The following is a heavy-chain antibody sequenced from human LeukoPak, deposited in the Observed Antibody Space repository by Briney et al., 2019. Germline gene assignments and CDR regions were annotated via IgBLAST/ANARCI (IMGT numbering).Heavy chain of an antibody. CDR2: IYYSGST. J-gene: IGHJ4*02. CDR1: GGSISSYY. CDR3: VTQILLCHYF. Sequence: TSETLSLTCTVSGGSISSYYWSWIRQPPGKGLEWIGYIYYSGSTNYNPSLKSRVTISVDTSKNQFSLKLSSVTAADTAVYYCVTQILLCHYFWGQGTLVTVSS. D-gene: IGHD2/OR15-2a*01. V-gene: IGHV4-59*01.